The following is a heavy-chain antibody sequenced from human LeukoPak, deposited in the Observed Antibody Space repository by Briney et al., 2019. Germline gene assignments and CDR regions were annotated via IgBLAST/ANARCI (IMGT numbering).Heavy chain of an antibody. D-gene: IGHD6-13*01. CDR2: LSSRSNYI. J-gene: IGHJ6*02. CDR1: GFTFSSYS. Sequence: GGSLRLSCAASGFTFSSYSMNWVRQAPGKGLEWVSSLSSRSNYIYYADAVKGRFTISRDNAKNSLYLQMNSLRAEDTAVHYCARAIISSSYMDVWGQGTTVTVSS. V-gene: IGHV3-21*01. CDR3: ARAIISSSYMDV.